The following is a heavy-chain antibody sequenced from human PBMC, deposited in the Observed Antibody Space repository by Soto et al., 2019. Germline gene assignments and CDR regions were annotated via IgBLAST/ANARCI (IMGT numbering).Heavy chain of an antibody. D-gene: IGHD1-1*01. CDR1: GYSFSSYL. J-gene: IGHJ6*02. CDR3: ARRGERNYYYYGLDV. CDR2: IYPGDSDT. V-gene: IGHV5-51*01. Sequence: GESLKISCKGFGYSFSSYLIGWVRQMPGKGLEWMGIIYPGDSDTRYSPSFQGQVTMSVDKSLSTAYLQWSSLKASDNAMYYCARRGERNYYYYGLDVWGQGTTVTVSS.